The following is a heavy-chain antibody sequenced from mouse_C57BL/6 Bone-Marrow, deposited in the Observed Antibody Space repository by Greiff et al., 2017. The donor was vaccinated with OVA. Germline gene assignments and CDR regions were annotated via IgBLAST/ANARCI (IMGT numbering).Heavy chain of an antibody. CDR2: IYPGDGDT. D-gene: IGHD1-1*01. CDR3: ARRYYGMYFDY. J-gene: IGHJ2*01. CDR1: GYAFSSYW. V-gene: IGHV1-80*01. Sequence: QVQLQQSGAELVKPGASVKISCKASGYAFSSYWMNWVKQRPGKGLEWIGQIYPGDGDTNYNGKFKGKATLTADKSSSTAYMQLSSLTSEDSAVYFCARRYYGMYFDYWGQGTTLTVSS.